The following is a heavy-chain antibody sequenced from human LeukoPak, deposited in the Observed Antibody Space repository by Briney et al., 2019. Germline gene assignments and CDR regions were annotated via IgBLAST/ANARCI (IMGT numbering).Heavy chain of an antibody. CDR3: ARNLRFWRNAFDI. CDR2: IYYSGST. CDR1: GGSISSSSYY. Sequence: SETLSLTCTVSGGSISSSSYYWGWIRQPPGKGLEWIGSIYYSGSTYYNPSLKSRVTISVDTSKNQFSLKPSSVTAADTAVYYCARNLRFWRNAFDIWGQGTMVSVSS. J-gene: IGHJ3*02. V-gene: IGHV4-39*01. D-gene: IGHD3-3*01.